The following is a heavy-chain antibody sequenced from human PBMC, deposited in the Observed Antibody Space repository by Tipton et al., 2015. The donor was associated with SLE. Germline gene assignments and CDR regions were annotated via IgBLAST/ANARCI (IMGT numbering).Heavy chain of an antibody. CDR1: GVPISSYY. CDR3: ARGGDRRRGGWFDP. Sequence: TLSLTCTVSGVPISSYYWNWIRQPPGKGLEWIGHIYNSGSTNYNPSLKSRVTISVDPSKNQVSLKLSSVTAADTAVYYCARGGDRRRGGWFDPWGQGILVTVSS. V-gene: IGHV4-4*09. CDR2: IYNSGST. D-gene: IGHD2-21*02. J-gene: IGHJ5*02.